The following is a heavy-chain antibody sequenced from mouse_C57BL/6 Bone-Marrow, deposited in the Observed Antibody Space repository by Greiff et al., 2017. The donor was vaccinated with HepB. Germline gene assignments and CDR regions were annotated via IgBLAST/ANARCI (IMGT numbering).Heavy chain of an antibody. CDR3: ERWEYGSSYPYYDARDY. D-gene: IGHD1-1*01. Sequence: EVQRVESGPVLVKPGPSVKISCKASGFTFTDYYMHWVKQSHGKSLEWIGLVYPYNGGTSYNQKFKGKATLTVDTSSSPAYRELNSLTSEDSAVYYCERWEYGSSYPYYDARDYWGQGTSVTVSS. J-gene: IGHJ4*01. CDR1: GFTFTDYY. V-gene: IGHV1-36*01. CDR2: VYPYNGGT.